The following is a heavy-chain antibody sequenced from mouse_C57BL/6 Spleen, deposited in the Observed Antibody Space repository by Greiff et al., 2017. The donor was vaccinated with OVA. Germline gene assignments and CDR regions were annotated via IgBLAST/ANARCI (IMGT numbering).Heavy chain of an antibody. CDR2: IYPRSGNT. Sequence: VQLQQSGAELARPGASVKLSCKASGYTFTSYGISWVKQRTGQGLEWIGEIYPRSGNTYYNEKFKGKATLTADKSSSTAYMELRSLTSEDSAVYFCASRTTVVTTGGYFDVWGTGTTVTVSS. V-gene: IGHV1-81*01. J-gene: IGHJ1*03. D-gene: IGHD1-1*01. CDR1: GYTFTSYG. CDR3: ASRTTVVTTGGYFDV.